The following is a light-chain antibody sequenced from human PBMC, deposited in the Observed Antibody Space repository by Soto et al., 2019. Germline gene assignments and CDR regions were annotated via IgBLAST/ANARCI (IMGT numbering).Light chain of an antibody. J-gene: IGLJ3*02. V-gene: IGLV2-8*01. CDR3: RSNAGSNNRV. CDR2: EVS. CDR1: SSDVADYNY. Sequence: QSALTQPPSASGSPGQSVTISCTGTSSDVADYNYVSWYQQYPGKAPKLMIYEVSKRPSGVPDRFAGSKSGNTASLTASGLQEDDEADYYCRSNAGSNNRVFGGGTKLTVL.